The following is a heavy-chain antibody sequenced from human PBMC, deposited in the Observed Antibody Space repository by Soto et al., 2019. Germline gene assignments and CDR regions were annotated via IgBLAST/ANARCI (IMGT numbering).Heavy chain of an antibody. CDR2: MNEDGGTT. CDR1: GFTFSSYW. V-gene: IGHV3-74*01. J-gene: IGHJ6*02. Sequence: GGSLRLSCAASGFTFSSYWMHWVRQAPGKGLVWVSRMNEDGGTTDYADSVKGRFTISRDNAKNTLYLQMNSLRVEDTAVYYCASHLSGRADVWGQGTMVTVSS. D-gene: IGHD3-10*01. CDR3: ASHLSGRADV.